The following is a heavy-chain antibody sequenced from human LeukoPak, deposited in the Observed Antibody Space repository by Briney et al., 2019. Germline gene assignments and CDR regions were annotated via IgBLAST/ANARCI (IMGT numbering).Heavy chain of an antibody. CDR1: GGSISSGDYC. V-gene: IGHV4-30-4*01. D-gene: IGHD2-15*01. CDR2: IYYSGST. CDR3: ARVGPYCSGGSCYYSWFDP. Sequence: SQTLSLTCTVSGGSISSGDYCWCWIRQPPGKGLERIGYIYYSGSTYYNPSLKSRVTISVDTSKNQFSLKLSSVTAADTAVYYCARVGPYCSGGSCYYSWFDPWGQGTLVTVSS. J-gene: IGHJ5*02.